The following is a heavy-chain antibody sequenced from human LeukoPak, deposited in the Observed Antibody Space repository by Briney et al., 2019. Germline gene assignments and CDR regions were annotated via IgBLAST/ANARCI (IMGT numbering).Heavy chain of an antibody. Sequence: SETLSLTCTVSGGSISSGDYSWSWIRQPPGKGLEWIGCIYYSESTNYNPSLKSRVTISVDTSKNQFSLKLSSVTAADTAVYYCATIDPSRSGYYFDYWGQGTLVTVS. CDR2: IYYSEST. CDR1: GGSISSGDYS. D-gene: IGHD3-22*01. J-gene: IGHJ4*02. CDR3: ATIDPSRSGYYFDY. V-gene: IGHV4-30-4*01.